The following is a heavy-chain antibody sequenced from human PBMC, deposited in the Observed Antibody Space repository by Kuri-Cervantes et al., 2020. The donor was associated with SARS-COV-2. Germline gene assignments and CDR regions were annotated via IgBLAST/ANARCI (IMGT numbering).Heavy chain of an antibody. CDR1: GYTFTSYG. V-gene: IGHV1-18*01. Sequence: ASVKVSCKASGYTFTSYGISWVRQAPGQGPEWMGWISAYNGNTNYAQKLQGRVTMTTDTSTSTAYMALRSLRSDDTAVYYCARDGYCSSTSCYAPMDVWGKGTTVTVSS. CDR2: ISAYNGNT. J-gene: IGHJ6*04. D-gene: IGHD2-2*01. CDR3: ARDGYCSSTSCYAPMDV.